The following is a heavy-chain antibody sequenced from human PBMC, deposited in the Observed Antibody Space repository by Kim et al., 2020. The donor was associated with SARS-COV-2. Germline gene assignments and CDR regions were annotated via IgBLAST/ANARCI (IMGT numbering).Heavy chain of an antibody. Sequence: GESLKISCKGSGYSFTSYWIGWVRQMPGKGLEWMGIIYPGDSDTRYSPSFQGQVTISADKSISTAYLQWSSLKASDTAMYYCARRTVTNKSRWYFDLWGVAPWSLSPQ. D-gene: IGHD4-17*01. V-gene: IGHV5-51*01. CDR3: ARRTVTNKSRWYFDL. CDR2: IYPGDSDT. CDR1: GYSFTSYW. J-gene: IGHJ2*01.